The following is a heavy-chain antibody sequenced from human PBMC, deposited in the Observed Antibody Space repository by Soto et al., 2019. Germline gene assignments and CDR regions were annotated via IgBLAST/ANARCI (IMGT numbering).Heavy chain of an antibody. V-gene: IGHV2-5*01. D-gene: IGHD3-9*01. CDR1: GFSLSTGGVA. CDR3: AHKLRYLDPMDV. J-gene: IGHJ6*02. CDR2: IYWNDDK. Sequence: SGPTLANPTQTLTLTCTFSGFSLSTGGVAVGWIRQPPGKALEWLALIYWNDDKLYSPSLKTRLTVTKNTSKNQVVITMTNVGPVDTATYYCAHKLRYLDPMDVWGQGTTVTVSS.